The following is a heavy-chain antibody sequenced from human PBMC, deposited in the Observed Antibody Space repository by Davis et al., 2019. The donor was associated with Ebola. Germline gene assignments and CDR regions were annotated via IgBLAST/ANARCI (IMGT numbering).Heavy chain of an antibody. CDR3: ARDLGIAAAGTGNWFDP. Sequence: SVKVSCKASGGTFSSYAISWVRQAPGQGLEWMGGIIPIFGTANYAQKFQGRVTITADESTSTAYMELSSLRSEDTAVYYCARDLGIAAAGTGNWFDPWGQGTLVTVSS. J-gene: IGHJ5*02. V-gene: IGHV1-69*13. CDR1: GGTFSSYA. D-gene: IGHD6-13*01. CDR2: IIPIFGTA.